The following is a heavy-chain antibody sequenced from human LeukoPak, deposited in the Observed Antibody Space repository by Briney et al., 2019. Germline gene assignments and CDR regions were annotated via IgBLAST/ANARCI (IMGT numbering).Heavy chain of an antibody. CDR3: ARGQYDFWSGYLDY. CDR2: INAGNGNT. V-gene: IGHV1-3*01. J-gene: IGHJ4*02. CDR1: GYTFTSYA. D-gene: IGHD3-3*01. Sequence: ASVKVSCKASGYTFTSYAMHWVRQAPGQRLEWMGWINAGNGNTKYSQKFQGRVTMTRDTSTSTVYMELSSLRSEDTAVYYCARGQYDFWSGYLDYWGQGTLVTVSS.